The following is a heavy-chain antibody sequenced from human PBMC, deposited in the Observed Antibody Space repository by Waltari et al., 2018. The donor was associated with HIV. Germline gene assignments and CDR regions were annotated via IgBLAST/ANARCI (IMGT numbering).Heavy chain of an antibody. CDR1: GGSFSAYY. CDR2: INHSGST. J-gene: IGHJ4*02. V-gene: IGHV4-34*01. CDR3: ASKIPGIAAAGSTSFDY. Sequence: QVQLQQWGAGLLKPSETLSLTCAVYGGSFSAYYWSWIRKPPGKGLEWIGEINHSGSTNYNPSLKSRVTISVDTSKNQFSLKLSSVTAADTAVYYCASKIPGIAAAGSTSFDYWGQGTLVTVSS. D-gene: IGHD6-13*01.